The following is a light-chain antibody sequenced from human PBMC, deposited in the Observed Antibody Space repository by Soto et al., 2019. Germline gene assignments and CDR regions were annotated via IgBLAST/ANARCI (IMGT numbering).Light chain of an antibody. CDR2: DAS. CDR1: RRVNTY. CDR3: QQYGSSGT. V-gene: IGKV3-11*01. Sequence: ETVLTQSPYTLSLSPGDRATLSCRASRRVNTYLAWYQQKSGQAPRLLIFDASNRAAGTPARFSGSGSGTEFTLTVSSLQSEDFAVYYCQQYGSSGTFGQGTKVDI. J-gene: IGKJ1*01.